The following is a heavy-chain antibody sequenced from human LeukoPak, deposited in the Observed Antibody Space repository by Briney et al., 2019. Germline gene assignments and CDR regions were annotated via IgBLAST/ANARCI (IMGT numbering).Heavy chain of an antibody. CDR2: VSKTGADS. CDR3: AKEAGSNQH. D-gene: IGHD6-25*01. J-gene: IGHJ1*01. V-gene: IGHV3-23*01. Sequence: PGGSLRLSCAASGFTFSSYSMNWVRQAPGKGLEWVSSVSKTGADSFYADSVKGRFTISRDNSENTLFLQMNSLRAEDTAVYYCAKEAGSNQHWGQGTLVTVSS. CDR1: GFTFSSYS.